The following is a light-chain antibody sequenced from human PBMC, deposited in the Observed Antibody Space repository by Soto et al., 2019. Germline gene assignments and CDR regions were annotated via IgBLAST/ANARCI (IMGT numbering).Light chain of an antibody. Sequence: QSALTQPPSASGSPGQSVTISCTGTSSDVGGSNFVSWYQQHPGKAPKLMLYEVSKRPSGVPDRFSGAKSGNTASLTVSGLQAEDEADFYCSSYAGNTAGINTVVFGGGTQLTVL. J-gene: IGLJ3*02. CDR2: EVS. V-gene: IGLV2-8*01. CDR1: SSDVGGSNF. CDR3: SSYAGNTAGINTVV.